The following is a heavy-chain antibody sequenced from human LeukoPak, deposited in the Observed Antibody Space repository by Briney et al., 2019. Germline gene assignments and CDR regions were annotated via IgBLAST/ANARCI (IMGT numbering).Heavy chain of an antibody. CDR2: MNPNSGNT. D-gene: IGHD2-2*01. CDR1: GYTFTSYD. J-gene: IGHJ5*02. CDR3: ARLQDCCSTSCSPGFDP. V-gene: IGHV1-8*01. Sequence: GASVKVSCKASGYTFTSYDINWVRQATGQGLEWMGWMNPNSGNTGYAQKFQGRVTMTRNTSISTAYMELSSLRSEDTAVYYCARLQDCCSTSCSPGFDPWGQGTLVTVSS.